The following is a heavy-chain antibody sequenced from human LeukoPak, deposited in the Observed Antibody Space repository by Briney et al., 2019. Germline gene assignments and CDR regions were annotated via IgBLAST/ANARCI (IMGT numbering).Heavy chain of an antibody. J-gene: IGHJ1*01. Sequence: EGSLRLSCAASGFTFSFYAMSWVRQAPGKGLEWVAGITSSGNTTYYADPVKGRFTISRDNSKNTLYLQMNSLRAEDTAVYYCAKVDHGSYPEYFQDWGQGTLVTVSS. CDR1: GFTFSFYA. D-gene: IGHD1-26*01. V-gene: IGHV3-23*01. CDR3: AKVDHGSYPEYFQD. CDR2: ITSSGNTT.